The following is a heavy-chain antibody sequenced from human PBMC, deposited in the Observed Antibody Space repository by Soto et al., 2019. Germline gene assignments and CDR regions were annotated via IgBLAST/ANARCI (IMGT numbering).Heavy chain of an antibody. CDR3: AKAEVGSWYLSTPYYDY. D-gene: IGHD6-13*01. CDR1: GLTVSSSY. J-gene: IGHJ4*02. CDR2: IYSAGST. V-gene: IGHV3-53*01. Sequence: HPGGSLRLSCAASGLTVSSSYMSWVRQAPGKGLQWVSVIYSAGSTYYANSVKGRFTISRDISKNTLYLQMNSLRAEDTAVYYCAKAEVGSWYLSTPYYDYWGQGTLVTVSS.